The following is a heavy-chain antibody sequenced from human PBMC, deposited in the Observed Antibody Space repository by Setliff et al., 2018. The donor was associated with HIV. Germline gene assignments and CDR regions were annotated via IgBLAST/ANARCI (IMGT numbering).Heavy chain of an antibody. Sequence: PSETLSLTCTVSGDSISSHYWNWIRQPPGKALEWIGYIYYSGSTNYNPSFKSRVTISVDRSKSQFSLKPSSVTAADTAIYYCTRGPEGVAGGDYWGQGILVTVSS. D-gene: IGHD3-3*01. V-gene: IGHV4-59*11. CDR3: TRGPEGVAGGDY. J-gene: IGHJ4*02. CDR1: GDSISSHY. CDR2: IYYSGST.